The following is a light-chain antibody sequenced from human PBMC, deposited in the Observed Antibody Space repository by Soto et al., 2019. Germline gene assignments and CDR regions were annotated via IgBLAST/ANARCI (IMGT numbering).Light chain of an antibody. J-gene: IGKJ3*01. CDR2: GAS. Sequence: IVMTQTPATLSVSPGERATLSCRASQSVSSNLAWYQQKPGQAPRLLIYGASTRATGIPDRFSGSGSGTDFTLTISRLEPEDFAVYYCQQYVTSPFTFGPGTKVDIK. CDR3: QQYVTSPFT. V-gene: IGKV3-15*01. CDR1: QSVSSN.